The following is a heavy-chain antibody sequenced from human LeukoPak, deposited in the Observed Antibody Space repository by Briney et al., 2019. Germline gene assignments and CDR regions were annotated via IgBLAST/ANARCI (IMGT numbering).Heavy chain of an antibody. D-gene: IGHD3-16*02. CDR2: LSGSAGGT. CDR3: AKRGVVVRVFLVGFHREAYYFDS. V-gene: IGHV3-23*01. CDR1: GITLSNYA. J-gene: IGHJ4*02. Sequence: GGSLRLSCGVSGITLSNYAMSWVRQAPGKGLEWVAGLSGSAGGTTYADSVKGRFTISRDNSKNTLFLQMDRLRAEATAVYFCAKRGVVVRVFLVGFHREAYYFDSWGQGAQVTVSS.